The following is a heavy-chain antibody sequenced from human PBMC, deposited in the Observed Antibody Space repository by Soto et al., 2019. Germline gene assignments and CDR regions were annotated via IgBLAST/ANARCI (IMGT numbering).Heavy chain of an antibody. J-gene: IGHJ5*02. Sequence: QVQLQESGPGLVQPSGTLSLTCAVSGDSINNSHWWSWVRQTPGKGLEWIWETYHSVTTNYNPSLKSRVIISIDKSKNQFSLKMNSVAAADTAVYYCAREVNSSPARGPNWFDPWGEGTLVTVSS. CDR1: GDSINNSHW. CDR2: TYHSVTT. CDR3: AREVNSSPARGPNWFDP. V-gene: IGHV4-4*02. D-gene: IGHD6-13*01.